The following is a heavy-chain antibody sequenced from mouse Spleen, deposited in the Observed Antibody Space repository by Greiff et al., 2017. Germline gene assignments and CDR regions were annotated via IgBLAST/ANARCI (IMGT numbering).Heavy chain of an antibody. D-gene: IGHD3-1*01. CDR3: ARRGQLGLWFAY. J-gene: IGHJ3*01. V-gene: IGHV5-9-3*01. Sequence: EVQLQESGGGLVKLGGSLKLSCAASGFTFSSYAMSWVRQTPEKRLEWVATISSGGGNTYYPDSVKGRFTISRDNAKNTLYLQMSSLKSEDTAMYYCARRGQLGLWFAYWGQGTLVTVSA. CDR2: ISSGGGNT. CDR1: GFTFSSYA.